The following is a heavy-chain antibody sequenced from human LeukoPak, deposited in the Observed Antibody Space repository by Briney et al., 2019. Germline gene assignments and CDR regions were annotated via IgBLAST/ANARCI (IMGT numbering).Heavy chain of an antibody. CDR2: IKQDGSEK. Sequence: GGSLRLSCVASGFTFSSYWMSWVRQAPGKGLEWVANIKQDGSEKYYVDSVKGRFTISRDNAKNSLYLQMNSLRAEDTAVYYCARDQYYFDYWAREPWSPSPQ. CDR1: GFTFSSYW. J-gene: IGHJ4*02. V-gene: IGHV3-7*01. CDR3: ARDQYYFDY.